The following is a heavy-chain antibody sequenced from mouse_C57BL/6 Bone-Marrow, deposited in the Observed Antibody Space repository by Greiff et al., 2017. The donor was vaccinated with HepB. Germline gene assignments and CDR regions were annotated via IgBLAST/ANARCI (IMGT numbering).Heavy chain of an antibody. CDR2: ISSGSSTI. CDR1: GFTFSDYG. Sequence: EVKLMESGGGLVKPGGSLKLSCAASGFTFSDYGMHWVRQAPEKGLEWVAYISSGSSTIYYADTVKGRFTISRDNAKNTLFLQMTSLRSEDTAMYYCARRRDYASYAMDYWGQGTSVTVSS. V-gene: IGHV5-17*01. D-gene: IGHD2-4*01. J-gene: IGHJ4*01. CDR3: ARRRDYASYAMDY.